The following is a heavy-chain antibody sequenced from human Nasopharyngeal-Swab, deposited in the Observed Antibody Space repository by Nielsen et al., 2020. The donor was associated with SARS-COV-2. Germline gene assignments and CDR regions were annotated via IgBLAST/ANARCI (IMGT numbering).Heavy chain of an antibody. CDR3: VSGDNWNDCWDY. Sequence: VRQMPGKGLEWMGIIYPGDSDTRYSPSFPGQVTISADKSISTAYLQWSSLKASDTAMYYCVSGDNWNDCWDYWGQGTLVTVSS. D-gene: IGHD1-20*01. CDR2: IYPGDSDT. V-gene: IGHV5-51*01. J-gene: IGHJ4*02.